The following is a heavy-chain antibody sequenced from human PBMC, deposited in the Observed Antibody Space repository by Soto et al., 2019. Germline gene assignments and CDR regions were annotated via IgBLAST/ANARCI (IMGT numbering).Heavy chain of an antibody. J-gene: IGHJ6*03. CDR3: ARRHYYYYYMDV. CDR2: IYYSGST. CDR1: GGSISSYY. V-gene: IGHV4-59*08. Sequence: SETLSLTCTVSGGSISSYYWSWIRQPPGKGLEWIGYIYYSGSTNYNPSLKSRVTISVDTSKNQFSLKLSSVTAADTAVYYCARRHYYYYYMDVWGKGTTVTVSS.